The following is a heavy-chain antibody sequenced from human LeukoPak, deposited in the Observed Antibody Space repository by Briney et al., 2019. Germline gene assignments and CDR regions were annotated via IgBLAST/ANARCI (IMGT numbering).Heavy chain of an antibody. Sequence: SVKVSCKASGYTFTSYAMHWVRQAPGQGLEWMGGIIPSLGTANYAQKFQGRVSITADESTRTAYMEVSRLRSEDTARYFCARDSISSSGYFPWIPYYYYYGMDVWGQGTTVTVSS. D-gene: IGHD3-22*01. J-gene: IGHJ6*02. CDR3: ARDSISSSGYFPWIPYYYYYGMDV. CDR1: GYTFTSYA. CDR2: IIPSLGTA. V-gene: IGHV1-69*13.